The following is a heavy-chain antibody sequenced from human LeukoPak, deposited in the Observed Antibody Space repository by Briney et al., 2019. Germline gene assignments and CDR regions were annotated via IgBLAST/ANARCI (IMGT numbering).Heavy chain of an antibody. V-gene: IGHV1-69*05. CDR3: ARALGYSYGYSWYFDY. J-gene: IGHJ4*02. CDR2: IIPIFGTA. CDR1: GGTFSSYA. Sequence: SVKVSCKASGGTFSSYAISWVRQAPGQGLEWMGGIIPIFGTANYAKKFQGRVTITTDESTSTAYMELSSLRSEDTAVYYCARALGYSYGYSWYFDYWGQGTLVTVSS. D-gene: IGHD5-18*01.